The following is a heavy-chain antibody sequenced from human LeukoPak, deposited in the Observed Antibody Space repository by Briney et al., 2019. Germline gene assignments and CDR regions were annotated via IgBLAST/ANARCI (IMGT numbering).Heavy chain of an antibody. CDR2: VYYSGST. CDR3: ARGTKTGNTGYDWDY. D-gene: IGHD5-12*01. Sequence: SETLSLTCTVSGAPISPYYRSWIRQPPGRGLEYIAYVYYSGSTNYNPSLRSRVTISVDTSANQFSLNLNSVTAADTAVYYCARGTKTGNTGYDWDYWGQGSVVTVSS. CDR1: GAPISPYY. V-gene: IGHV4-59*01. J-gene: IGHJ4*02.